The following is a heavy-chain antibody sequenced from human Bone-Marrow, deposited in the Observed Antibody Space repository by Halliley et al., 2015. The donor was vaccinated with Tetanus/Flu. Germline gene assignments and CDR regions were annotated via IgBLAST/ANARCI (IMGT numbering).Heavy chain of an antibody. Sequence: SLRLSCAASGFTFNNYWMTWVRQAPGKGLEWVANIRHDGSEKNYVDSVKGRFTISRDNAKDSLYLQLNSLRAEDTAVYYCTRDDNPYPHESNASYDAFDIWGQGTMVTASS. CDR1: GFTFNNYW. CDR2: IRHDGSEK. D-gene: IGHD3-16*01. J-gene: IGHJ3*02. CDR3: TRDDNPYPHESNASYDAFDI. V-gene: IGHV3-7*03.